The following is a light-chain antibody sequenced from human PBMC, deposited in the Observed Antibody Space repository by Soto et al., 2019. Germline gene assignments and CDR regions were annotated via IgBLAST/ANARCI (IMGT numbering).Light chain of an antibody. Sequence: EIALTQSQGTLTMSPGKGATLSCWASQTIGGHSFAWDQQKPGQAPRLVISGAFNRATGIPDRFSGRGSVTTFTLTISRRVPEDFSVYDLRQFDSAVTFGQVTRL. CDR3: RQFDSAVT. CDR1: QTIGGHS. J-gene: IGKJ5*01. V-gene: IGKV3-20*01. CDR2: GAF.